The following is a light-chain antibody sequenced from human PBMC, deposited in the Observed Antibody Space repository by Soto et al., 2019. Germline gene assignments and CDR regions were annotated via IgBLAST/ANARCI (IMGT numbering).Light chain of an antibody. V-gene: IGLV2-14*01. Sequence: QSVLTQPASVSGSPGQSITISCTGTSSGIYDYKYVSWYQQHPGKAPKLIIYEVTRRPSGVSDRFSGSKSGNTASLTISGLQTEDEGDYYCTSYARSGYVFGTGTKVTVL. CDR1: SSGIYDYKY. CDR2: EVT. CDR3: TSYARSGYV. J-gene: IGLJ1*01.